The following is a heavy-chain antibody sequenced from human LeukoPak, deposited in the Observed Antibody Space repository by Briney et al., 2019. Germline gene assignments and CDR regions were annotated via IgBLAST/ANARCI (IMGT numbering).Heavy chain of an antibody. Sequence: PGGSLRLSCAASGFTFSSYWMSWARQAPGRGLEWVAIIKQDGSEKYYVDSVKGRFTISRDNAKNSLYLQMNSLRAEDTAVYYCARKTFEAFDIWGQGTMVTVSS. CDR1: GFTFSSYW. J-gene: IGHJ3*02. CDR3: ARKTFEAFDI. CDR2: IKQDGSEK. V-gene: IGHV3-7*01. D-gene: IGHD2/OR15-2a*01.